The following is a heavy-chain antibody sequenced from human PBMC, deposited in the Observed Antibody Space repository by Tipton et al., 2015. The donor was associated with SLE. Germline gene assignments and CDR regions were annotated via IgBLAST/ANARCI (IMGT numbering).Heavy chain of an antibody. J-gene: IGHJ4*02. V-gene: IGHV3-23*01. D-gene: IGHD3-3*01. Sequence: SLRLSCAASGFTFSSYAMSWVRQAPGKGLEWVSAISGSGGTYYADSVKGRFTISRDNSKNTLYLQMNSLRAEDTAVYYCARGAYYDFWSGYSDWGQGTLVTVSS. CDR2: ISGSGGT. CDR1: GFTFSSYA. CDR3: ARGAYYDFWSGYSD.